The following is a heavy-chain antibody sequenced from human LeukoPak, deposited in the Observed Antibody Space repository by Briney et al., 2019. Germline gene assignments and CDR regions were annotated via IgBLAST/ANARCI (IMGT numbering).Heavy chain of an antibody. Sequence: GGSLRLSCAASGFTFSDYYMGWIPQAPGKGLEWVSYISSSGSTIYYADSVKGRFTISRDNAKNSLYLQMNSLRAEDTAVYYCARDLSSGAVVTDYWGQGTLVTVSS. CDR2: ISSSGSTI. V-gene: IGHV3-11*04. CDR3: ARDLSSGAVVTDY. CDR1: GFTFSDYY. D-gene: IGHD2-15*01. J-gene: IGHJ4*02.